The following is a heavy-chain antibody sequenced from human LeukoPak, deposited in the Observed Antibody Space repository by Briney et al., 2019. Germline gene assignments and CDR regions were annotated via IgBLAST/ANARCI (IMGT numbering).Heavy chain of an antibody. J-gene: IGHJ4*02. CDR2: LYYSGST. CDR3: ARDPGYCSGGSCGNVDY. V-gene: IGHV4-61*01. CDR1: GGSVSSASNY. Sequence: SETLSLTCTVSGGSVSSASNYWSWIPQPPGKGLEWIGYLYYSGSTSYNASLKSRDTISADTSKNQFSLKLTSVTAADTAVYYCARDPGYCSGGSCGNVDYWGQGTLVTVSS. D-gene: IGHD2-15*01.